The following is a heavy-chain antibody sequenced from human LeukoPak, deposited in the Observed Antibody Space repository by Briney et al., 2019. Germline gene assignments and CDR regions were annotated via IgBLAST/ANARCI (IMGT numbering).Heavy chain of an antibody. Sequence: GASVKVSCKASGYTFTSYGISWVRQGPGQGLEWMGWISAYNGNTTYAQKLQGRVTMTTDTSTSTAYMELRSLRSDDTAGYYCAREGIAAAGILRDAFDIWGQGTMVTVSS. J-gene: IGHJ3*02. CDR1: GYTFTSYG. CDR2: ISAYNGNT. V-gene: IGHV1-18*01. CDR3: AREGIAAAGILRDAFDI. D-gene: IGHD6-13*01.